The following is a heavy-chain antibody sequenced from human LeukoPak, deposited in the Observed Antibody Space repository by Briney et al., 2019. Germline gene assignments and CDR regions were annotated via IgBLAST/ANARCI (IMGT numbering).Heavy chain of an antibody. CDR1: GGSISSSSYY. CDR2: IYYSGST. J-gene: IGHJ4*02. V-gene: IGHV4-39*07. D-gene: IGHD6-19*01. Sequence: PSETLSLTCTVSGGSISSSSYYWGWIRQPPGKGLEWIGSIYYSGSTYYNPSLKSRVTISVDTSKNQFSLKLSSVTAADTAVYYCARITDLSVATDYWGQGTLVTVSS. CDR3: ARITDLSVATDY.